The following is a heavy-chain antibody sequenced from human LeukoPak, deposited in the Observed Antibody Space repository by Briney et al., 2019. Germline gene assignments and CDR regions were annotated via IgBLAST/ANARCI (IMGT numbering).Heavy chain of an antibody. Sequence: GGSLRLSCAASGFTFSSYDMHWVRQATGKGLEWVLAIGAAGDTYYPGSVKGRFTISRENAKNSLYLQMNSLRAGDTAVYYCARGGELKGDVYYFDYWGQGTLVTVSS. CDR3: ARGGELKGDVYYFDY. D-gene: IGHD1-7*01. CDR2: IGAAGDT. V-gene: IGHV3-13*01. J-gene: IGHJ4*02. CDR1: GFTFSSYD.